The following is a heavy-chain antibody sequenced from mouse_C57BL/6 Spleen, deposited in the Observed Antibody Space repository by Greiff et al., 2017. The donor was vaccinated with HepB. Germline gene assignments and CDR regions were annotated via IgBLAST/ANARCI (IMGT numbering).Heavy chain of an antibody. CDR2: IWSGGST. CDR1: GFSLTSYG. CDR3: ARNAMVKYYFDY. V-gene: IGHV2-2*01. J-gene: IGHJ2*01. Sequence: QVQLKESGPGLVQPSQSLSITCTVSGFSLTSYGVHWVRQSPGKGLEWLGVIWSGGSTDYNAAFISRLSISKDNTKSQVFFKMNSLQDDDTAIYYCARNAMVKYYFDYWGQGTTLTVSS. D-gene: IGHD2-3*01.